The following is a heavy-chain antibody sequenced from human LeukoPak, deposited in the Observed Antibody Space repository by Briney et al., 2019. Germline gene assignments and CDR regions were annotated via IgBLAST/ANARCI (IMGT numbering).Heavy chain of an antibody. CDR1: GYTFTSYG. CDR2: MNPNSGNT. D-gene: IGHD3-10*01. CDR3: ARANGWFGEFLYYFDY. Sequence: ASVKVSCKASGYTFTSYGISWVRQAPGQGLERMGWMNPNSGNTGYAQKFQGRVTMTTDTSTSTAYMELRSLRSDDTAVYYCARANGWFGEFLYYFDYWGQGTLVTVSS. V-gene: IGHV1-18*01. J-gene: IGHJ4*02.